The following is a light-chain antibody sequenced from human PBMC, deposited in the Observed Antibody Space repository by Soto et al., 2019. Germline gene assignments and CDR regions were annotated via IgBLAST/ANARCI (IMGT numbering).Light chain of an antibody. CDR3: NSFTTSSTYV. Sequence: LTQPASVSGSPGQSISISCTGTASDVGRYNYVSWYQQHPGKAPKLMIYDVSYRPSWVSNRFSGSNSGITASLTISGLQAEDEADYYCNSFTTSSTYVSGTGTKVTVL. CDR2: DVS. V-gene: IGLV2-14*03. J-gene: IGLJ1*01. CDR1: ASDVGRYNY.